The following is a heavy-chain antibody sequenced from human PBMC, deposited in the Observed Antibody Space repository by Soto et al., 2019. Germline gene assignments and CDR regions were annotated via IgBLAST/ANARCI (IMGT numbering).Heavy chain of an antibody. V-gene: IGHV3-66*01. D-gene: IGHD3-3*01. CDR2: IYSGGST. J-gene: IGHJ4*02. CDR3: AKDLGDDFWSGSQKYYFDY. Sequence: PGGSLRLSCAASGFTVSSNYMSWVRQAPGKGLEWVSVIYSGGSTYYADSVKGRFTISRDNSKNTLYLQMNSLRAEDTAVYYCAKDLGDDFWSGSQKYYFDYWGQGTLVTVAS. CDR1: GFTVSSNY.